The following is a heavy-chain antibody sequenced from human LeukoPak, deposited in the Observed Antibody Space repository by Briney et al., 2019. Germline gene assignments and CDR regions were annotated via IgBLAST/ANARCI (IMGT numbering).Heavy chain of an antibody. CDR1: GFTFDDYG. CDR3: ARKFLRVSDGYNYGAFDI. Sequence: PGGSLRLSCAASGFTFDDYGMSWVRQAPGKGLEWVSGINWNGGSTGYADSVKGRFTISRDNAKNSLYLQMNSLRAEDTALYYCARKFLRVSDGYNYGAFDIWGQGTMVTVSS. CDR2: INWNGGST. J-gene: IGHJ3*02. V-gene: IGHV3-20*04. D-gene: IGHD5-24*01.